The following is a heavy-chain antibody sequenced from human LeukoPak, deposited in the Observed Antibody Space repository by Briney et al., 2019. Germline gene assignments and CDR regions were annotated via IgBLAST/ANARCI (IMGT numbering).Heavy chain of an antibody. CDR3: ARGGAARPYYYYYGMDV. J-gene: IGHJ6*02. D-gene: IGHD6-6*01. V-gene: IGHV3-30-3*01. CDR1: GFTFSSHA. Sequence: GGSLRLSCAASGFTFSSHAMHWVRQAPGKGLEWVAVISYDGSNKYYAGSVKGRFTISRDNSKNTLYLQMNSLRAEDTAVYYCARGGAARPYYYYYGMDVWGQGTTVTVSS. CDR2: ISYDGSNK.